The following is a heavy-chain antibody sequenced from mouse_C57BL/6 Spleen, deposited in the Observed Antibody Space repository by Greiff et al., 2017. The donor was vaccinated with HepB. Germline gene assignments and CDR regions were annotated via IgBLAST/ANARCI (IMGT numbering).Heavy chain of an antibody. CDR2: ISDGGSYT. Sequence: EVQGVESGGGLVKPGGSLKLSCAASGFTFSSYAMSWVRQTPEKRLEWVATISDGGSYTYYPDNVKGRFTISRDNAKNNLYLQMSHLKSEDTAMYYCARDRKGINDYWGQGTTLTVSS. CDR1: GFTFSSYA. V-gene: IGHV5-4*01. J-gene: IGHJ2*01. CDR3: ARDRKGINDY.